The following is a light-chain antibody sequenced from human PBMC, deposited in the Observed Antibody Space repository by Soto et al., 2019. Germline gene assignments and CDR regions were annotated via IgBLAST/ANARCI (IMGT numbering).Light chain of an antibody. Sequence: ETVLTQSPGTLSLSPGERATLSCRASQSINSGYLAWYQQRPGQAPRLLISGASNRATGIPDRFSGSGSGTDFTLTISRLEPEDFAVYYCQQYGGSPLVTFGGGTKVEIK. V-gene: IGKV3-20*01. CDR2: GAS. J-gene: IGKJ4*01. CDR3: QQYGGSPLVT. CDR1: QSINSGY.